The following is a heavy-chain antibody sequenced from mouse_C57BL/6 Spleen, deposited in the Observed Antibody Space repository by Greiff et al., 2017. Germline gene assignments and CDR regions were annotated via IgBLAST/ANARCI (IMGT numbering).Heavy chain of an antibody. CDR1: GYTFTSYW. D-gene: IGHD2-1*01. CDR3: AVYYGNYGFAY. Sequence: QVQLQQPGAELVKPGASVKLSCKASGYTFTSYWMHWVKQRPGQGLEWIGMIHPNSGSTNYNEKFKSKATLTVDKSSSTAYMQLSILTSEDSAVYYCAVYYGNYGFAYWGQGTLVTVSA. V-gene: IGHV1-64*01. J-gene: IGHJ3*01. CDR2: IHPNSGST.